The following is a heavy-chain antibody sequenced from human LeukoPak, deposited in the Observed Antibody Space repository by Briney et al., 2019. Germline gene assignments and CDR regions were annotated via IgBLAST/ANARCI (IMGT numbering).Heavy chain of an antibody. V-gene: IGHV3-23*01. D-gene: IGHD3-22*01. CDR1: GFTFSSSA. J-gene: IGHJ6*02. Sequence: GGSLRLSCAASGFTFSSSAMTWVRQAPGRGLEWVSGISGNGGNTYYADSVKGRFTISRDNSKNTLYLQMNSLKAEDAAVYYCARGGGGSGSLGRNGVDVWGQGTTVTVSS. CDR3: ARGGGGSGSLGRNGVDV. CDR2: ISGNGGNT.